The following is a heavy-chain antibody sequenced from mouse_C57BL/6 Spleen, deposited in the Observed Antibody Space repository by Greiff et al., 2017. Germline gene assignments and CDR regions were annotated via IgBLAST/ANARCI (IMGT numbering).Heavy chain of an antibody. CDR2: IDPETGGT. D-gene: IGHD2-1*01. J-gene: IGHJ3*02. CDR3: TRRDLLW. V-gene: IGHV1-15*01. CDR1: GYTFTDYE. Sequence: QVHVKQSGAELVRPGASVTLSCKASGYTFTDYEMHWVKQTPVHGLEWIGAIDPETGGTAYNQKFKGKAILTADQSSSTAYMELRSLPSEDSAVYSCTRRDLLWWGQGTLVTVSA.